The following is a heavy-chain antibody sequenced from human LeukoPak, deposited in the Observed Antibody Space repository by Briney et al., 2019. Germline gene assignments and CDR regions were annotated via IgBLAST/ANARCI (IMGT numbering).Heavy chain of an antibody. CDR3: ARQAYCGGDCYSYYFDY. Sequence: PGGSLRLSCAASGSTFSSYEMNWVRQAPGKGLEWVSYISSSGSTIYYADSVKGRFTISRDNAKNSLYLQMNSLRAEDTAVYYCARQAYCGGDCYSYYFDYWGQGTLVTVSS. D-gene: IGHD2-21*02. CDR1: GSTFSSYE. CDR2: ISSSGSTI. V-gene: IGHV3-48*03. J-gene: IGHJ4*02.